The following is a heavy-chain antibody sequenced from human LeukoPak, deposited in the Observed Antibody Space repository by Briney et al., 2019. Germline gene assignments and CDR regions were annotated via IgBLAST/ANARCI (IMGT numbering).Heavy chain of an antibody. CDR1: GFTFSGSA. D-gene: IGHD5-18*01. J-gene: IGHJ3*02. CDR2: IRSKANSYAT. V-gene: IGHV3-73*01. Sequence: GGSLKLSCAASGFTFSGSAMHWVRRASGKGLEWVGRIRSKANSYATAYAASVKGRFTISRDDSKNTAYLQMNSLKTEDTAVYYCTRWRWDTAMAMYAFDIWGQGTMVTVSS. CDR3: TRWRWDTAMAMYAFDI.